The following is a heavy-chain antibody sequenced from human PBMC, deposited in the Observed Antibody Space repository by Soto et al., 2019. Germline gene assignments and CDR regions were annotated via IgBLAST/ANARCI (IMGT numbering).Heavy chain of an antibody. CDR2: IIPIFGTA. V-gene: IGHV1-69*01. CDR3: ARDAPSPIQRTMIVVSGGLMGPYYYYGMDV. J-gene: IGHJ6*02. CDR1: GGTFSSYA. D-gene: IGHD3-22*01. Sequence: QVQLVQSGAEVKKPGSSVKVSCKASGGTFSSYAISWVRQAPGQGLEWMGGIIPIFGTANYAQKFQGRVTITADESTSTAYMELSSLRSEDTAVYYCARDAPSPIQRTMIVVSGGLMGPYYYYGMDVWGQGTTVTVSS.